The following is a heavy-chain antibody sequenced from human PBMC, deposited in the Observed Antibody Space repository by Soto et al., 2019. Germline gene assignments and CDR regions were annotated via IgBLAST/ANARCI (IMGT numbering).Heavy chain of an antibody. CDR2: ISAHNGNT. Sequence: QVHLVQSGAEVKKPGASVKVSCKGSGYTFTSYGTTWVRQAPGQGLEWMGWISAHNGNTDYAQKLQGRVTGTRDTSTSTAYMEWRSLRSDDTAVYYCARGRYGDYWGQGALVTVSS. V-gene: IGHV1-18*01. J-gene: IGHJ4*02. CDR1: GYTFTSYG. CDR3: ARGRYGDY. D-gene: IGHD1-1*01.